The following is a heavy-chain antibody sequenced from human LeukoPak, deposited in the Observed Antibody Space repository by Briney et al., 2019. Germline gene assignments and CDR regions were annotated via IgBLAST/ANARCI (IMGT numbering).Heavy chain of an antibody. D-gene: IGHD3-22*01. CDR2: IYHSGST. V-gene: IGHV4-38-2*02. CDR3: ARGGSNYYDSSGYDY. CDR1: GCSISSGYY. Sequence: PSETLSLTCTVSGCSISSGYYWGWIRQPPGKGLEWIGSIYHSGSTYYNPSLKSRVTISVDTSKNQFSLKLSSVTAADTAVYYCARGGSNYYDSSGYDYWGQGTLVTVSS. J-gene: IGHJ4*02.